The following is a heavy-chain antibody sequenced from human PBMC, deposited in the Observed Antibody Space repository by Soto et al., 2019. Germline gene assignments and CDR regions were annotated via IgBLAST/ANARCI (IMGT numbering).Heavy chain of an antibody. Sequence: SVKVSCKASGGTFSSYGISWVRQAPGQGLEWMGGIIPIFGTANYAQKFKGRVTITADESTRTAYMELSSLRAEDTAVYYCARFRIAGAGPLLNPDAFDIWGQGTMVTVSS. V-gene: IGHV1-69*13. J-gene: IGHJ3*02. CDR1: GGTFSSYG. D-gene: IGHD6-19*01. CDR3: ARFRIAGAGPLLNPDAFDI. CDR2: IIPIFGTA.